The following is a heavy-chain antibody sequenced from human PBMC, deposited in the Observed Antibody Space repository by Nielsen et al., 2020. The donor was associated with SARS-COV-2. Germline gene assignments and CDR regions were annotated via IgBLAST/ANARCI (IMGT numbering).Heavy chain of an antibody. CDR1: GFTFSGSA. CDR3: TSYYYYYYMDV. V-gene: IGHV3-73*01. Sequence: GGSLRLSCAASGFTFSGSAMHWVRQASGKGLEWVGRIRSKANSYATAYAASVKSRFTISRDDSKNTAYLQMNSLKTEDTAVYYCTSYYYYYYMDVWGKGTTVTVSS. J-gene: IGHJ6*03. CDR2: IRSKANSYAT.